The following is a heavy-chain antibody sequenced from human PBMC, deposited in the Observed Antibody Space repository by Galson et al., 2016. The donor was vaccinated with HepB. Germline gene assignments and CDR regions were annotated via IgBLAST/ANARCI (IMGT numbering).Heavy chain of an antibody. V-gene: IGHV3-53*01. Sequence: SLRLSCAVSGFPVSSNYMTWVRQAPGKGPEWVSVIHTGGNTYYADSVKGRFIISRDNFKNILYLQMNRLRVGDTAVYYCGRDKRLMPRQGMYYYGTDVWGPGTTVTVSS. CDR1: GFPVSSNY. CDR2: IHTGGNT. D-gene: IGHD2-2*01. J-gene: IGHJ6*02. CDR3: GRDKRLMPRQGMYYYGTDV.